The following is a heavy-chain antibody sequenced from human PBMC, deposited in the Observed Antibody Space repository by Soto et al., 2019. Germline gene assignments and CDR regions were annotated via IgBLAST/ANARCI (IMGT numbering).Heavy chain of an antibody. Sequence: PGGSLRLSCAASGFTFSSYAMSWVRQDPGKGLEWVSAISGSGGSTYYADSVKGRFTISRDNSKNTLYLQMNSLRAEDTAVYYCATTEDSSGYYRPEDDYWGQGTLVTVSS. CDR1: GFTFSSYA. J-gene: IGHJ4*02. CDR2: ISGSGGST. D-gene: IGHD3-22*01. CDR3: ATTEDSSGYYRPEDDY. V-gene: IGHV3-23*01.